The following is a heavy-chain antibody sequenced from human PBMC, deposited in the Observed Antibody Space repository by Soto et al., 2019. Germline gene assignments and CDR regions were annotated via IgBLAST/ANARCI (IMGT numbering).Heavy chain of an antibody. Sequence: PSETLSLTCTVSGGSISSGGYYWSWIRQHPGKGLEWIGYIYYSGSTYYNPSLKSRVTISVDTSKNQFSLKLSSVTAADTAVYYCARSGGRHNYYYGMDVWGQGTTVTVSS. D-gene: IGHD3-16*01. CDR3: ARSGGRHNYYYGMDV. J-gene: IGHJ6*02. CDR2: IYYSGST. CDR1: GGSISSGGYY. V-gene: IGHV4-31*03.